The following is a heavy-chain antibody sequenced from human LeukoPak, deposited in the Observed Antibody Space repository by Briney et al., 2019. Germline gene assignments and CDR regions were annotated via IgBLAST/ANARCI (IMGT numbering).Heavy chain of an antibody. J-gene: IGHJ4*02. D-gene: IGHD1-20*01. CDR2: ISSSSSTI. V-gene: IGHV3-48*04. Sequence: GGSLRLSCAAFGFTFSSYSMNWVRQAPGKGLEWVSYISSSSSTIYYADSVKGRFTISRDNAKNSLYLQMNSLRAEDTAVYYCARDLGYNWNPPGVGSRYFDYWGQGTLVTVSS. CDR3: ARDLGYNWNPPGVGSRYFDY. CDR1: GFTFSSYS.